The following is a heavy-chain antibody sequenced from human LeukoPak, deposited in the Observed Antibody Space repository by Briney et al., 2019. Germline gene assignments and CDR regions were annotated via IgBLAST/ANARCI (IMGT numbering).Heavy chain of an antibody. CDR3: AREIYGGNERPYYGMDV. J-gene: IGHJ6*02. CDR2: ISAYNGNT. D-gene: IGHD4-23*01. Sequence: ASVKVSCKTSGYTFTSYGIGWVRQAPGQGLEWMGWISAYNGNTNYAQKLQGRVTMTTDTSTSTAYMELRSLRSDDTALYYCAREIYGGNERPYYGMDVWGQGTTVTVSS. CDR1: GYTFTSYG. V-gene: IGHV1-18*01.